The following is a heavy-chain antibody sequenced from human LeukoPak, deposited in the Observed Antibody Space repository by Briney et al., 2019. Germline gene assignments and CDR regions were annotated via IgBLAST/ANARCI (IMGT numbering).Heavy chain of an antibody. D-gene: IGHD3-22*01. Sequence: SETLSLTCTVSGASISGSGYYWGWIRQPPGKGLEWIGNIYDSGSTYYNASLQSRVTISIDTSKNQFSLKLSSITAADTAVYYCARGGRDSSGYYYGDWGQGTLVTVSS. V-gene: IGHV4-39*07. CDR2: IYDSGST. CDR3: ARGGRDSSGYYYGD. CDR1: GASISGSGYY. J-gene: IGHJ4*02.